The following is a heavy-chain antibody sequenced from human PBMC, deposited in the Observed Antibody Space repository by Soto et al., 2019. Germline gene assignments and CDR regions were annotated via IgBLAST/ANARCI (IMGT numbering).Heavy chain of an antibody. CDR2: INHSGST. V-gene: IGHV4-34*01. Sequence: SETLSLTCAVYGGSFSGYYWSWIRQPPGKGLEWIGEINHSGSTNYNPSLKSRVTISVDTSKNQFSLKLSSVTAADTAVYYCASSATMTTVASTTYFQHWGQGTLVTVSS. J-gene: IGHJ1*01. CDR1: GGSFSGYY. D-gene: IGHD4-17*01. CDR3: ASSATMTTVASTTYFQH.